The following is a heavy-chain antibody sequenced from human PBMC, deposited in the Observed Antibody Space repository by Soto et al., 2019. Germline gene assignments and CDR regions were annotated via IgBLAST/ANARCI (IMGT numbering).Heavy chain of an antibody. CDR1: GGTFSSYA. V-gene: IGHV1-69*12. CDR2: IIPIFGTA. D-gene: IGHD3-22*01. CDR3: ARAGEYYYVSSGYYLSWDY. Sequence: QVQLVQSGAEVKKPGSSVKVSCKASGGTFSSYAISWVRQAPGQGLEWMGGIIPIFGTANYAQKFQGRVTITADESTSTAYMELSSLRSEDTAVYYCARAGEYYYVSSGYYLSWDYWGQGTLVTVSS. J-gene: IGHJ4*02.